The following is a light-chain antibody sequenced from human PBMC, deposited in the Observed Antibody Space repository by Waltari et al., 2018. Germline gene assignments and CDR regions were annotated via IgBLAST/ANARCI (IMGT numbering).Light chain of an antibody. V-gene: IGKV1-9*01. CDR1: QGISSS. J-gene: IGKJ4*01. CDR3: QQLSTYPLT. CDR2: AAS. Sequence: DIQLTQSPSFLSVSVGDRVTITCRASQGISSSFAWYQQKLGKAPKLLVHAASYVQSGVPSRFSGSGSGTEFTLTISSLQPEDFASYYCQQLSTYPLTIGGGTKVESK.